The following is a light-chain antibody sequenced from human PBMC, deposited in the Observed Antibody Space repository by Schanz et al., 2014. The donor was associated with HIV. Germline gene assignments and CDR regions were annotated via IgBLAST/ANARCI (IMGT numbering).Light chain of an antibody. CDR3: QSFDVSLGGVI. CDR2: SNN. Sequence: QSVLTQPPSASGTPGQRVTISCSGSSSNIGSNTVNWYQQLPGTAPKLLIYSNNQRPSGVPDRFSGSKSGFSASLVITDLQAEDEGDYYCQSFDVSLGGVIFGVGTKVTVL. CDR1: SSNIGSNT. V-gene: IGLV1-44*01. J-gene: IGLJ2*01.